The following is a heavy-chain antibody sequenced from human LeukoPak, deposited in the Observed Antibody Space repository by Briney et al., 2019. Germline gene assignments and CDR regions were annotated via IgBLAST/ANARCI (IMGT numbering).Heavy chain of an antibody. J-gene: IGHJ4*02. D-gene: IGHD6-19*01. V-gene: IGHV1-2*02. CDR1: GYTFTSYG. CDR2: INPHSGGT. CDR3: ASGIRGYSSGWYDY. Sequence: ASVKVSCKASGYTFTSYGISWVRQAPGQGLEWMGWINPHSGGTNYAQKFQGRLTMTTDTSISTAYMELSSLRSDDTAVYYCASGIRGYSSGWYDYWGQGTLVTVSS.